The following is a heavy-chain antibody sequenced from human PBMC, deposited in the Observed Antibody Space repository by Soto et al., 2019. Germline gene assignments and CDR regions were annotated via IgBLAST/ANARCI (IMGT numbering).Heavy chain of an antibody. V-gene: IGHV4-31*03. Sequence: QVQLQESGPGLVKPSQTLSLTCTVSGGSISSGGYYWSWIRQHPGKGLEWIGYIFYSGITYYNPSLKSRVTISVDTSKNQFFLKLSSVTAADTAVYYCARSDIVATGFDYWGQGTLVTVSS. CDR1: GGSISSGGYY. CDR2: IFYSGIT. J-gene: IGHJ4*02. CDR3: ARSDIVATGFDY. D-gene: IGHD5-12*01.